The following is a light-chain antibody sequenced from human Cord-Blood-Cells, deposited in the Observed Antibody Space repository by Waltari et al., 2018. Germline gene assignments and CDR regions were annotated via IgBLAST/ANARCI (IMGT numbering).Light chain of an antibody. V-gene: IGKV3-20*01. CDR3: QQYGSSPT. Sequence: EIVLTQSPGTLSLSPGERATLSCRASQSVSSSYLAWYQQTPGQAPRLLIYGAASRATVIPDRFSGSGSGTDFTLTISRLEPEDFAVYYCQQYGSSPTFGGGTKVEIK. CDR2: GAA. J-gene: IGKJ4*01. CDR1: QSVSSSY.